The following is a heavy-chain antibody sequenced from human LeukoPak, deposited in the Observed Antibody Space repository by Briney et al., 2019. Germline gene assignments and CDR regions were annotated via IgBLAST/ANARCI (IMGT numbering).Heavy chain of an antibody. D-gene: IGHD4-17*01. V-gene: IGHV4-4*07. CDR3: ARLSTVTTSFDY. Sequence: SETLSLTCTVSADSISSFYWTWIRQPPGKGLEWIGRIYTSGTTHYNPSLKSRVTMSVDTSKNQFSLKLSSVPAADTAVYYCARLSTVTTSFDYWGQGTLVTVSS. J-gene: IGHJ4*02. CDR2: IYTSGTT. CDR1: ADSISSFY.